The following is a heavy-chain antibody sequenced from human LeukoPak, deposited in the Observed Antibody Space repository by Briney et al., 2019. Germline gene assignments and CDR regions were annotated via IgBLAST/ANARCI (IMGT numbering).Heavy chain of an antibody. CDR3: ASNLLPDDY. CDR1: GSTFSSYS. D-gene: IGHD2-15*01. J-gene: IGHJ4*02. V-gene: IGHV3-48*01. CDR2: ISSSSSTI. Sequence: PGGSLRLSCAASGSTFSSYSMNWVRQAPGKGLEWVSYISSSSSTIYYADSVKGRFTISRDNAKNSLYLQMNSLRAEDTAVHYCASNLLPDDYWGQGTLVTVSS.